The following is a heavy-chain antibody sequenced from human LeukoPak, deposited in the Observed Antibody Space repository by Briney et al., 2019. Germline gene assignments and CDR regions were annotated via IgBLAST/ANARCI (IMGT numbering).Heavy chain of an antibody. D-gene: IGHD3-16*02. J-gene: IGHJ3*02. CDR3: ARGLITFGGVIPPEGNDAFDI. CDR2: INHSGST. CDR1: GGSFSGYY. Sequence: SETLSLTCAVYGGSFSGYYWSWIRQPPGKGLEWIGEINHSGSTNCNPSLKSRVTISVDTSKNQFSLKLSSVTAADTAVYYCARGLITFGGVIPPEGNDAFDIWGQGTMVTVSS. V-gene: IGHV4-34*01.